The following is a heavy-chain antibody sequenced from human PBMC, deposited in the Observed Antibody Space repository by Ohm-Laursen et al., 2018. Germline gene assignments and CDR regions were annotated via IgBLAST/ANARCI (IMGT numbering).Heavy chain of an antibody. Sequence: TLSLTCAVSGVSISTGGFYWSWIRQHQGKGLEWIGYIFYSGTTYSKTSLKSRVIISVDTSKNQFSLRLSSVTAADTAVYYCARVRYYDSSGYYSIDYWGQGTLVTVSS. CDR2: IFYSGTT. V-gene: IGHV4-31*11. CDR1: GVSISTGGFY. D-gene: IGHD3-22*01. J-gene: IGHJ4*02. CDR3: ARVRYYDSSGYYSIDY.